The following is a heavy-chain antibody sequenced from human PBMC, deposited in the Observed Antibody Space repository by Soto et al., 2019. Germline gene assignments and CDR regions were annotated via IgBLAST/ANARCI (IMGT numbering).Heavy chain of an antibody. D-gene: IGHD6-25*01. CDR3: TRDPRSADY. CDR1: GFIFSDYY. Sequence: GGSLRLSCAASGFIFSDYYMTWIRQAPGKGLESISYISQTSNYINYADSVKGRFTISRDNAKNSVFLQMNSLRVEDTAVYYCTRDPRSADYWGQGTLVTVSS. V-gene: IGHV3-11*06. J-gene: IGHJ4*02. CDR2: ISQTSNYI.